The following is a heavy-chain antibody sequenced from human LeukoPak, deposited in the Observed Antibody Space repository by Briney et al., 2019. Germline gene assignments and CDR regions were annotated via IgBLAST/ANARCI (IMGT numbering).Heavy chain of an antibody. CDR2: ISYSGST. J-gene: IGHJ5*02. CDR3: ARHDYGDYGYWLDP. V-gene: IGHV4-59*08. Sequence: SETLSLTCTVSGGSISSYYWSWIRQPPGKGLEWIGHISYSGSTNYNPSLKSRVTISVDTSKNQFSLKLSSVTAADTAVYYCARHDYGDYGYWLDPWGQGTLVTVSS. D-gene: IGHD4-17*01. CDR1: GGSISSYY.